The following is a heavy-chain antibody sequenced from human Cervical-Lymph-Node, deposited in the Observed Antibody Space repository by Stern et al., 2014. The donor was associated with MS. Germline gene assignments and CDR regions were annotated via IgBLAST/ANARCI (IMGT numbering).Heavy chain of an antibody. V-gene: IGHV1-69*01. CDR3: ARLGRGYDSSYLDF. D-gene: IGHD5-12*01. Sequence: QVQLVESGSVAKKPGSSVKVSCKVSGGTFSTERISWVRQAPGQGLEWMGASIPVLGPEDYAGKFQDRCTIIADESTSEVHMELSSLRSEDTGVYYCARLGRGYDSSYLDFWGQGSLVTVSS. J-gene: IGHJ4*02. CDR2: SIPVLGPE. CDR1: GGTFSTER.